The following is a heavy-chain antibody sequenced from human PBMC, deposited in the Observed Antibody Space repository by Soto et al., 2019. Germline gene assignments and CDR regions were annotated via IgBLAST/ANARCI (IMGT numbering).Heavy chain of an antibody. J-gene: IGHJ6*02. CDR3: AREVFGDILTGYYGMDV. CDR2: IIPIFGTA. D-gene: IGHD3-9*01. V-gene: IGHV1-69*12. Sequence: QVQLVQSGAEVKKPGSSVKVSCKASGGTFSSYAISWVRQAPGQGLEWMGGIIPIFGTANYAQKFQGRVTITADESTSTAYMELSSLRSEDTAVYYCAREVFGDILTGYYGMDVWGQGTTVTVSS. CDR1: GGTFSSYA.